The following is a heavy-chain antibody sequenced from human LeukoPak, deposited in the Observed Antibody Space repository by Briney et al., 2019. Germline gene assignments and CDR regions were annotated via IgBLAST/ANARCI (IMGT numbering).Heavy chain of an antibody. V-gene: IGHV4-31*03. CDR1: GGSISSGGYY. D-gene: IGHD3-22*01. CDR2: IYYSGST. J-gene: IGHJ5*02. Sequence: PSETLSLTCTVSGGSISSGGYYWSWIRQHPGKGLEWIGYIYYSGSTYYNPSLKSRVTISVDTSKNQFSLKLSSVTAADTAVYYCARGHYYDSSGLRWFDPWGQGTLVTVSS. CDR3: ARGHYYDSSGLRWFDP.